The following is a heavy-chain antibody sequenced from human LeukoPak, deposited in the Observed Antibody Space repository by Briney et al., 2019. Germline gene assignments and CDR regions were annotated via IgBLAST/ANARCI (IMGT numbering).Heavy chain of an antibody. V-gene: IGHV3-9*01. CDR3: AKDGTDSGSYLYYFDY. CDR2: ISWNSGSI. D-gene: IGHD1-26*01. CDR1: GFTFDDYA. J-gene: IGHJ4*02. Sequence: PGGSLRLSCAASGFTFDDYAMHWVRQAPGKGLEWVSGISWNSGSIGYADSVKGRFTISRDNAKNSLYLQMNSLRAEDTALYYCAKDGTDSGSYLYYFDYWGQGTLVTVSS.